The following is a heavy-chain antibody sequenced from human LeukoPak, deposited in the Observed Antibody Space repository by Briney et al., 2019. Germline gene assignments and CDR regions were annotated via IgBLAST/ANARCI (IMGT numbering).Heavy chain of an antibody. D-gene: IGHD4-11*01. CDR3: ARRVRSADYRLDY. Sequence: SETLSLTCSVSAGSISTYYWTWVRQPPEKSLEWVGEISPSGNTQYNPSLKSRVTISLDASKSQFYLKLNSVTAADTAVYYCARRVRSADYRLDYWGQGTLVTVSS. V-gene: IGHV4-34*01. J-gene: IGHJ4*02. CDR1: AGSISTYY. CDR2: ISPSGNT.